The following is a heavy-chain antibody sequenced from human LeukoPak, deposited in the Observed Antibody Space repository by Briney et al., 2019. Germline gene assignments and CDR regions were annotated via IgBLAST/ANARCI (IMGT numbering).Heavy chain of an antibody. V-gene: IGHV1-46*01. D-gene: IGHD3-22*01. CDR1: GYTFTSYD. CDR3: ASGYSPWYFDY. Sequence: GASVKVSCKASGYTFTSYDMHWVRQAPGQGLEWMGIINPSGGSTSYAQKVQGRVTMTRDTSTSTVYMELSSMRSEDTAVYYCASGYSPWYFDYWGQGTLVTVSS. J-gene: IGHJ4*02. CDR2: INPSGGST.